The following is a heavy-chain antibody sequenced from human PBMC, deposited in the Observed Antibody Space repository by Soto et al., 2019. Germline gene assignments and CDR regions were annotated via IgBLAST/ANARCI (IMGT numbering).Heavy chain of an antibody. CDR1: GDRFTLYW. V-gene: IGHV5-51*01. D-gene: IGHD6-6*01. J-gene: IGHJ3*02. CDR2: IYPGDSDT. CDR3: ARIEDSSSSAAFDI. Sequence: DSLTISRKWSGDRFTLYWLGWVGQMPGKGLEWMGIIYPGDSDTRYSPSFQGQVTISADKSISTAYLQWSSLKASDTAMYYCARIEDSSSSAAFDIWGQGTLVTVSS.